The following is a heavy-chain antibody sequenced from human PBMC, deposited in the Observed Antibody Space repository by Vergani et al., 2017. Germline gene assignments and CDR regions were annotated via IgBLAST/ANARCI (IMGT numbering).Heavy chain of an antibody. CDR2: INPNTGEN. V-gene: IGHV1-2*02. D-gene: IGHD3-3*01. CDR3: ASDPRFWAPDNYFGA. Sequence: QVHLMQSGAEVKKPGASVTVSCKASGYTFIGFFIHWVRQAPGHGLEWVGWINPNTGENTCSQASQGRVIMTLDTSTPTVYMELRSLKFDDTAIYYCASDPRFWAPDNYFGAWGQGTLGTGSS. CDR1: GYTFIGFF. J-gene: IGHJ5*02.